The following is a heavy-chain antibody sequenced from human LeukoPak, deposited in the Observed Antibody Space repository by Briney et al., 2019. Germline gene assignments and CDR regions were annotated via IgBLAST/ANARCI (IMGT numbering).Heavy chain of an antibody. J-gene: IGHJ5*02. CDR1: GGSVSSGGYY. CDR2: IYYSGST. D-gene: IGHD2-2*01. Sequence: SETLSLTCTVSGGSVSSGGYYWRWLRQPPGTGLEWVGYIYYSGSTNYNPSRKSRVTISLGTSRDQFSLKLSSVTAADTAVYYCASLFCTRTSCFFLDRWGQGTLVTVSS. CDR3: ASLFCTRTSCFFLDR. V-gene: IGHV4-61*08.